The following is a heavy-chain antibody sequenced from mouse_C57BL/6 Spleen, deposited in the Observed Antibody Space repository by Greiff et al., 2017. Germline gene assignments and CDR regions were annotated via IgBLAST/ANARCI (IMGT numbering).Heavy chain of an antibody. J-gene: IGHJ4*01. CDR1: GFTFSDYG. CDR3: ARPDGNYYYYAMDY. CDR2: ISSGSSTI. V-gene: IGHV5-17*01. D-gene: IGHD2-1*01. Sequence: EVKLVESGGGLVKPGGSLKLSCAASGFTFSDYGMHWVRQAPEKGLEWVAYISSGSSTIYYADTVKGRFTISRDNAKNTLFLQMTSLRSEDTATYYCARPDGNYYYYAMDYWGQGTSVTVSS.